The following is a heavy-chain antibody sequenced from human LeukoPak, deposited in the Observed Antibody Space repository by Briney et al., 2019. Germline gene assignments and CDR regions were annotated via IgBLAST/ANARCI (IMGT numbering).Heavy chain of an antibody. D-gene: IGHD4-17*01. CDR1: GGSISSSNW. V-gene: IGHV4-4*02. J-gene: IGHJ4*02. CDR2: IYHSGST. CDR3: ASHDYGDYSLGY. Sequence: SETLSLTCAVSGGSISSSNWWSWVRQPPGKGLEWIGEIYHSGSTNYNPSLKSRVTISVDTSKNQFSLKLSSVTAADTAVYYCASHDYGDYSLGYWGQGTLVTVSS.